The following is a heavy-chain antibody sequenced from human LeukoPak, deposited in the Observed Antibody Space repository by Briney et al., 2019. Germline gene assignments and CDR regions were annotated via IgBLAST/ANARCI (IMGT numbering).Heavy chain of an antibody. Sequence: GESLKISCKGSGYSFTSYWIGWVRQMPGKGLEWMGIIYPGDSDTRYSPSFQGQVTTSADKSISTAYLQWSSLKASDTAMYYCARVTAYQLPTNWFDPWGQGTLVTVSS. D-gene: IGHD2-2*01. J-gene: IGHJ5*02. CDR2: IYPGDSDT. CDR3: ARVTAYQLPTNWFDP. V-gene: IGHV5-51*01. CDR1: GYSFTSYW.